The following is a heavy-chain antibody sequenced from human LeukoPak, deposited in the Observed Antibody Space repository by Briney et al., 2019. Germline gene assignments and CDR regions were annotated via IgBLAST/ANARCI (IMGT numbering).Heavy chain of an antibody. CDR2: IYYSGST. CDR3: TLGANYYDRNTYYFTDY. D-gene: IGHD3-22*01. J-gene: IGHJ4*02. Sequence: PSETLSLTCTVSGGSISDYYWTWIRQPPGKGLEWIGHIYYSGSTNYNPSLKSRVTISVDKSENQFSLKLSSVTAADTALYFCTLGANYYDRNTYYFTDYWGQGTLVTVSS. CDR1: GGSISDYY. V-gene: IGHV4-59*12.